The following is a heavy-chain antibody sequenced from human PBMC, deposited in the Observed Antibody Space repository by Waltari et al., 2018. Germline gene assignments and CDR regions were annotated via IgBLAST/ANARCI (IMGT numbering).Heavy chain of an antibody. CDR1: GFTFSSYG. CDR3: AKAPWGYPESYFDY. V-gene: IGHV3-23*04. D-gene: IGHD3-16*01. CDR2: ISCSGGST. J-gene: IGHJ4*02. Sequence: VQLVESGGGVVQPGRSLRLACAASGFTFSSYGMSWVRQAPGKGLEWGSAISCSGGSTYYADSLKGRFTISRDNSKNTLYLQMNSLRAEDTAVYYCAKAPWGYPESYFDYWGQGTLVTVSS.